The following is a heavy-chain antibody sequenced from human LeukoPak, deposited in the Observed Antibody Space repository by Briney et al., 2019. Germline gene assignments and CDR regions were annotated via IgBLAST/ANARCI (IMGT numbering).Heavy chain of an antibody. Sequence: ASVKVSCKVSGYTLTELSMHWVRQAPGKGIEWMGGFDPEDGETIYAQKFQGRVTMTEDTSTDTAYMELSSLRSEDTAVYYCATLSRIVGATTPYFDYWGQGTLVTVSS. CDR2: FDPEDGET. CDR1: GYTLTELS. J-gene: IGHJ4*02. V-gene: IGHV1-24*01. D-gene: IGHD1-26*01. CDR3: ATLSRIVGATTPYFDY.